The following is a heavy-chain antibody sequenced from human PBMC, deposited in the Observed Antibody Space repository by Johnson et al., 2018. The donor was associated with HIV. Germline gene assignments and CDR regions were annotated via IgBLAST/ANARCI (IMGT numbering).Heavy chain of an antibody. V-gene: IGHV3-66*01. CDR1: GFTVSSNY. CDR3: AIAYGSGTAAGRKDAFDI. D-gene: IGHD3-10*01. J-gene: IGHJ3*02. Sequence: VQLVESGGGVVQPGRSLRLSCAASGFTVSSNYMSWVRQAPGKGLEWVSVIFSGGSTYYADSVQGRFTISIDNSKNNLYLQMNSLRSEYTAVYYCAIAYGSGTAAGRKDAFDIWGQGTMVTVSS. CDR2: IFSGGST.